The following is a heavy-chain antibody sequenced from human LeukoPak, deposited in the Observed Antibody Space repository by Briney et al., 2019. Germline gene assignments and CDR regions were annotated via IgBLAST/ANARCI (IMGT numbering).Heavy chain of an antibody. Sequence: SETLSLTCTVSGGSISSGGYYWSWIRQHPGKGLEWIGYIYYSGSTYYNPSLKSRVTISVDSSKNQFSLKLSSVTAADTAVYYCARVRPHYYGDYDLDYWGQGTLVTVSS. J-gene: IGHJ4*02. CDR3: ARVRPHYYGDYDLDY. CDR2: IYYSGST. CDR1: GGSISSGGYY. D-gene: IGHD4-17*01. V-gene: IGHV4-31*03.